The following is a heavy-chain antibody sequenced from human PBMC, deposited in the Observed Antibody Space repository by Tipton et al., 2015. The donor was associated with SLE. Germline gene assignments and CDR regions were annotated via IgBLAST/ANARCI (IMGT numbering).Heavy chain of an antibody. CDR2: IYYSGST. D-gene: IGHD6-13*01. V-gene: IGHV4-59*01. CDR3: ARGGSSWPGAFDI. CDR1: GGSISSYY. Sequence: TLSLTCTVSGGSISSYYWSWIRQPPGKGLEWIGYIYYSGSTNYNPSLKSRVTISVDTSKNQFSLKLSSVTAADTAVYYCARGGSSWPGAFDIWGQGTMVTVSS. J-gene: IGHJ3*02.